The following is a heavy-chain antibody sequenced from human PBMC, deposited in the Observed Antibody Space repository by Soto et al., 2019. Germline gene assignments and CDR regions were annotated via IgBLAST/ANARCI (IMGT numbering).Heavy chain of an antibody. CDR1: GGTFSSYA. J-gene: IGHJ3*01. D-gene: IGHD3-22*01. Sequence: GASVKVSCKASGGTFSSYAISWVRQAPGQGLEWMGGIIPIFGTANYAQKFQGRVTITADESTSTAYMELSSLRSEDTAVYYCARVKNYYDSSGYHDAFDCWGQGTMVTVSS. CDR2: IIPIFGTA. V-gene: IGHV1-69*13. CDR3: ARVKNYYDSSGYHDAFDC.